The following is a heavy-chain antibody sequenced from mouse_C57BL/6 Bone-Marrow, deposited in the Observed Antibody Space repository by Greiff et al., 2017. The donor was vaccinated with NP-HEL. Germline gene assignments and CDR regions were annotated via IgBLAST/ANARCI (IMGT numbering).Heavy chain of an antibody. J-gene: IGHJ4*01. CDR3: ARCDGYDVWYYAMYY. CDR2: IYPGSGST. V-gene: IGHV1-55*01. D-gene: IGHD2-2*01. Sequence: VQLKQPGAELVKPGASVKMSCKASGYTFTSYWITWVKQRPGQGLEWIGDIYPGSGSTNYNEKFKSKATLTVDTSSSTAYMQLSSLTSEDSAVYYCARCDGYDVWYYAMYYWGQGTSVTVSS. CDR1: GYTFTSYW.